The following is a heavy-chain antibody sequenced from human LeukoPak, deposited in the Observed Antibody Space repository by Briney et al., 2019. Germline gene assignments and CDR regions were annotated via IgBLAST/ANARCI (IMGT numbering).Heavy chain of an antibody. J-gene: IGHJ2*01. CDR2: IYSGGST. CDR1: GFTVSSNY. Sequence: GGSLRLSCAASGFTVSSNYMSWVRQAPGKGLEWVSVIYSGGSTYYTDSVKGRFTISRDNSKNTLYLQMNSLRAEDTAVYYCARGAQPPFECSSSWDTDYWYFDLWGRGTLVTVSS. D-gene: IGHD6-13*01. V-gene: IGHV3-66*01. CDR3: ARGAQPPFECSSSWDTDYWYFDL.